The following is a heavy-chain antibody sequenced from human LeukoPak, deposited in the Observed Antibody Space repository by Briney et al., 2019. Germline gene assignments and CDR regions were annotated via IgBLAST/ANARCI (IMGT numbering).Heavy chain of an antibody. CDR2: INPNSGGT. CDR1: GYTFTGYY. J-gene: IGHJ4*02. V-gene: IGHV1-2*02. Sequence: ASVKVSFKASGYTFTGYYMHWVRQAPGQGLEWMGWINPNSGGTNYAQKFQGRVTMTRDTSISTAYMELSRLRSDDTAVYYCARGARPSSSWYLIDYWGQGTLVTVSS. D-gene: IGHD6-13*01. CDR3: ARGARPSSSWYLIDY.